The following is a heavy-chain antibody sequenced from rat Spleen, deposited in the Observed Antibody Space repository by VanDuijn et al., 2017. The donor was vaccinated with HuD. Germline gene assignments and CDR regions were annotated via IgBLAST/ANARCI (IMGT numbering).Heavy chain of an antibody. D-gene: IGHD1-11*01. Sequence: EVQLVESGGGLVQPGRSLQLSCVTSGFTFTNYWMTWIRQAPGKRLEWVASIAISGGDTYYPDSMKGRFTISRDNAKSTLYLQMNSLRSEDTATYYCTAGGGYWDYWGQGVMVTVSS. J-gene: IGHJ2*01. CDR3: TAGGGYWDY. CDR2: IAISGGDT. CDR1: GFTFTNYW. V-gene: IGHV5-31*01.